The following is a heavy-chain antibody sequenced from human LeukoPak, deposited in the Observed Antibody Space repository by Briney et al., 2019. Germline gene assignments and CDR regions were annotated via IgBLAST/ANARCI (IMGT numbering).Heavy chain of an antibody. Sequence: SETLSLTCTVSGGSISSSSYYWGWIRQPPGKGLEWIGSIYYSGSTYYNPSLKSRVTISVDTSKNQFSLKLSSVTAADRAVYYCARIGVVVAAMNYFDYWGQGTLGTVSS. CDR3: ARIGVVVAAMNYFDY. CDR1: GGSISSSSYY. CDR2: IYYSGST. D-gene: IGHD2-15*01. V-gene: IGHV4-39*01. J-gene: IGHJ4*02.